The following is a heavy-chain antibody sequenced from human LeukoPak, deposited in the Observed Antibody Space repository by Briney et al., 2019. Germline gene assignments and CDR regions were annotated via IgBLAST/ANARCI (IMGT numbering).Heavy chain of an antibody. CDR2: IYYSGST. V-gene: IGHV4-59*01. Sequence: SETLSLTCTVSGGSISSYYWSWIRQPPGKGLEWIGYIYYSGSTNYNPSLKSRVTISVDTSKNQFSLELSSVTAADTAVYYCARVKAYYYGMDVWGQGTTVTVSS. CDR1: GGSISSYY. CDR3: ARVKAYYYGMDV. J-gene: IGHJ6*02.